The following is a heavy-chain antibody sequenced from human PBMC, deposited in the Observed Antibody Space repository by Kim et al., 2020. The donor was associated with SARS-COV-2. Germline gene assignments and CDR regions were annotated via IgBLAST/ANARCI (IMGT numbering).Heavy chain of an antibody. V-gene: IGHV3-23*01. CDR2: ISGSGGST. Sequence: GGSLRLSCAASGFTFSSYAMSWVRQAPGKGLEWVSAISGSGGSTYYADSVKGRFTISRDNSKNTLYLQMNSLRAEDTAVYYCAKDRRDHNVDSSGPPTDWGQGTLVTVSS. J-gene: IGHJ4*02. D-gene: IGHD3-22*01. CDR3: AKDRRDHNVDSSGPPTD. CDR1: GFTFSSYA.